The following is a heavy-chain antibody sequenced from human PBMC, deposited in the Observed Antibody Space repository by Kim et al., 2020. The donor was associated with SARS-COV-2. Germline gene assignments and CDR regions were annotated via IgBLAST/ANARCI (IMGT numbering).Heavy chain of an antibody. V-gene: IGHV1-2*02. J-gene: IGHJ5*02. D-gene: IGHD3-10*01. CDR3: ARRITMVRGVPFDP. Sequence: AQKCQGRVTIARETSVSTAYMELSRLRSDDTAVYYCARRITMVRGVPFDPWGQGTLVTVSS.